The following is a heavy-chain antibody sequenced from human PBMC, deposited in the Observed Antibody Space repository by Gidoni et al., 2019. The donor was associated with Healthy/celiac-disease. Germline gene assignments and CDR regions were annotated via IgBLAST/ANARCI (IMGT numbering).Heavy chain of an antibody. D-gene: IGHD5-12*01. CDR3: TKSGYDLIRDRSGWLR. CDR2: ISSSSSYI. CDR1: GFTFSSYS. Sequence: EVQLVESGGGLVKPGGSLRLSCAASGFTFSSYSMNWVRQAPGKGLEWVSSISSSSSYIYYADSVKGRFTISRDNAKNSLYLQMNSLRAEDTAVYYCTKSGYDLIRDRSGWLRWGQGTLVTVSS. V-gene: IGHV3-21*01. J-gene: IGHJ4*02.